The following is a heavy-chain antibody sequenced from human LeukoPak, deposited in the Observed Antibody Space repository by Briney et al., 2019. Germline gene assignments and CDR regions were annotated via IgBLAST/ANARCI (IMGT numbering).Heavy chain of an antibody. V-gene: IGHV3-23*01. CDR1: GVTLSNYA. CDR3: AKRSVGYDFWSGVDY. CDR2: ISASGGTT. Sequence: QPGGSLRLSCVASGVTLSNYAMSWARQAPGKGLEWVSAISASGGTTYYADSVKGRFTISRDNSKNTVYLQMNSQRAEDTAVYYCAKRSVGYDFWSGVDYWGQGTRVTVSS. D-gene: IGHD3-3*01. J-gene: IGHJ4*02.